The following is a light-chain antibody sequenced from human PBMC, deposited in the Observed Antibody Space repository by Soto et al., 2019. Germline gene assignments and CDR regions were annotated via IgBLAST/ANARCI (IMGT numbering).Light chain of an antibody. CDR3: QQYYSYPRT. J-gene: IGKJ1*01. V-gene: IGKV1-8*01. CDR2: AAS. Sequence: AIQLTQSPSSLSASTGDRVTITCLASQGISSYLAWYQQKPGKAPKLLIYAASTLQSGVPSRFSGSGSGTDFTLTISCLQSEDFATYYCQQYYSYPRTFGQGTKVDI. CDR1: QGISSY.